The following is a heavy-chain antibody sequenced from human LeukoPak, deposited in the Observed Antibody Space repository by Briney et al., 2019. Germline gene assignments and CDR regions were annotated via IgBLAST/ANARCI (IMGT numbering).Heavy chain of an antibody. D-gene: IGHD3-22*01. Sequence: SSETLSLTCAVYGGSFSGYYWSWIRQPPGKGLEWIGEINHSGSTNYNPSLKSRVTISVDTSKNQFSLKLSSVTAADTAVYYCARAAYYYDSSGYYRVYYFDYWGQGTLVTVSS. CDR2: INHSGST. CDR3: ARAAYYYDSSGYYRVYYFDY. J-gene: IGHJ4*02. CDR1: GGSFSGYY. V-gene: IGHV4-34*01.